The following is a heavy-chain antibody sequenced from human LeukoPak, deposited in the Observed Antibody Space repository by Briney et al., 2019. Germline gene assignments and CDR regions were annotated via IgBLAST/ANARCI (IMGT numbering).Heavy chain of an antibody. CDR2: IYTSGST. J-gene: IGHJ4*02. V-gene: IGHV4-4*09. Sequence: SETLSLTCTVSGGSISRYYWSWVPQPPGEGLEWSGYIYTSGSTNYNPSLKSRVTISVDTSKNQCSLKQSSVTAADTAVYYCSRRMTAYFDYWGQGTLVTVSS. D-gene: IGHD2-8*01. CDR3: SRRMTAYFDY. CDR1: GGSISRYY.